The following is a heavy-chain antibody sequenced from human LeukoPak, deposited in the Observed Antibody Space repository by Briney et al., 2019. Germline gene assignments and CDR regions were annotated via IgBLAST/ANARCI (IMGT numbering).Heavy chain of an antibody. CDR3: ARHYPNHRFDSSGYYFGGFDY. J-gene: IGHJ4*02. CDR1: GGSISPYF. Sequence: PSETLPLTCTVSGGSISPYFWSWLRQPPGKGLEWIGYIYYSGSTSYNPSLKSRVTISVDTSKNQFSLRLSSVTAADTAVYYCARHYPNHRFDSSGYYFGGFDYWGQGTLVTVSS. V-gene: IGHV4-59*08. D-gene: IGHD3-22*01. CDR2: IYYSGST.